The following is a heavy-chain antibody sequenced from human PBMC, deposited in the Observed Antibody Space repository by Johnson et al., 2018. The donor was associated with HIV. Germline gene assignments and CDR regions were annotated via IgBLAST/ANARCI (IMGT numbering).Heavy chain of an antibody. CDR1: GFTLSLFA. J-gene: IGHJ3*02. V-gene: IGHV3-48*03. Sequence: VQLVESGGGVVQPGGSLRLSCAASGFTLSLFAMHWVRQAPGKGLEWVSYISSSGSTIYYADSVKGRFTISRDNAKNSLYLQMNSLRAEDTAVYYCARGFHRGGAFDIWGQGTMVTVSS. D-gene: IGHD1-14*01. CDR3: ARGFHRGGAFDI. CDR2: ISSSGSTI.